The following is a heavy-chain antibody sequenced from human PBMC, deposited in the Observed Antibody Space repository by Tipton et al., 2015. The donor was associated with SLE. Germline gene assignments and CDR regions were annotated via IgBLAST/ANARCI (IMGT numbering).Heavy chain of an antibody. CDR3: ARGGSYYDGPSDY. CDR2: ISPYTRNT. D-gene: IGHD1-26*01. Sequence: VQLVQSGVEVKKPGASVMVSCEASGYIFTSYGINWVRQAPGQGLEWLGWISPYTRNTKYARRIRDKLTMTTDTSTRTAYMEMRGLKLDDTAVYYCARGGSYYDGPSDYWGQGTLVIVSS. CDR1: GYIFTSYG. J-gene: IGHJ4*02. V-gene: IGHV1-18*01.